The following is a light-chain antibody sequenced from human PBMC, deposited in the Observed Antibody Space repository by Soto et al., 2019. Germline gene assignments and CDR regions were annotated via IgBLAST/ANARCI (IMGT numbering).Light chain of an antibody. CDR3: QQSYITPLT. Sequence: DIQMTQSPSSLSASVGDRITITCRASQSISTRINWYQQKPGKTPKLLIYAASSLQSGVPSRFTGSGSVTDFPLTISSLQTEDFATYYCQQSYITPLTFGGGTKMEIK. CDR2: AAS. V-gene: IGKV1-39*01. CDR1: QSISTR. J-gene: IGKJ4*01.